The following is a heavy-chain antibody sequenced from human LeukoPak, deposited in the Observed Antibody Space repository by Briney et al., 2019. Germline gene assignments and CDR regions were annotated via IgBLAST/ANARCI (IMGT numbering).Heavy chain of an antibody. D-gene: IGHD2-2*01. CDR1: GFTFSSYS. CDR2: ISSSSSYI. J-gene: IGHJ3*02. V-gene: IGHV3-21*01. Sequence: PGGTLRLSCAASGFTFSSYSMNWVRQAPRKGLEWVSSISSSSSYIYYADSVKGRFTISRDNAKNSLYLQMNSLRAEDTAVYYCAREPQLLNAFDIWGQGTMVTVSS. CDR3: AREPQLLNAFDI.